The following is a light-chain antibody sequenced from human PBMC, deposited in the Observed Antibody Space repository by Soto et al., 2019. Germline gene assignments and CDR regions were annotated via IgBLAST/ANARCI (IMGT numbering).Light chain of an antibody. J-gene: IGLJ2*01. CDR1: SSDVGGYNF. V-gene: IGLV2-14*01. CDR3: SSYTSSRIVV. Sequence: SALTQPASVSGSPGQSITISCTGTSSDVGGYNFVSWYQQHPGKAPKFLIYDVSYRPSGVSHRFSGSKSGNTASLTISGLQAEDEADYYCSSYTSSRIVVFGGGTKLTVL. CDR2: DVS.